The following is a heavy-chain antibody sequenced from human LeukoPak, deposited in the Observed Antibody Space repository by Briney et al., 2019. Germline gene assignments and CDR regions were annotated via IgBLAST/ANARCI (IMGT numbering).Heavy chain of an antibody. D-gene: IGHD2-2*02. J-gene: IGHJ5*02. V-gene: IGHV5-51*01. CDR3: ARHARYCDSSGCYNNWFDP. CDR2: IYPGDSDT. CDR1: GYTFSAYW. Sequence: GESLKISCKGSGYTFSAYWIGWVRQMPGKGLEWMGIIYPGDSDTRYSPSFQGQVTLSADSSISTAYLQWSSLKASDTAIYYCARHARYCDSSGCYNNWFDPWGPGTLVTVSS.